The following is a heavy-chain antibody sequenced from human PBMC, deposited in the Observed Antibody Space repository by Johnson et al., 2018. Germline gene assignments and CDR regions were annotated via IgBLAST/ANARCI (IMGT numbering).Heavy chain of an antibody. CDR2: MYYSGST. CDR3: ARDFSATRVVYNYYMDL. Sequence: LQESGPGLVKPSETLSLTCTVSGGSISSDYWSWIRQPPGKGLEWIGYMYYSGSTYYNPSLKSRVTISLDMSKNQFSLKLSSATAADTAIYYCARDFSATRVVYNYYMDLWGKGTTFTVSS. CDR1: GGSISSDY. V-gene: IGHV4-59*12. D-gene: IGHD5-12*01. J-gene: IGHJ6*03.